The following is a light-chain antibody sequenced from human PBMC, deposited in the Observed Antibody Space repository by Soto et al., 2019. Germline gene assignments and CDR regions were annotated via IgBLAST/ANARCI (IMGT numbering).Light chain of an antibody. CDR3: QQLNSYPRAFT. V-gene: IGKV1-9*01. Sequence: DIQLTQSPSFLSASVGERVTIACRASQGLSSRLAWYQQRPGKAPKLLIYAAATLQSGASSRSSGSGSGTEFTLTISSLQPEDFATYYCQQLNSYPRAFTFGGGTKVEIK. CDR2: AAA. CDR1: QGLSSR. J-gene: IGKJ4*01.